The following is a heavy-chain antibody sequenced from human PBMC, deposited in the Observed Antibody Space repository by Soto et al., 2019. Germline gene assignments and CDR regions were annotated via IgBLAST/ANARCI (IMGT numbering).Heavy chain of an antibody. J-gene: IGHJ4*02. Sequence: QVQLVESGGGVVQPGGSLRLSCAASGFTFQNYSMHWVRQAPGKGLEWVAVTSYDGGNMFYADSVQGRFTISRDNSKYTLDLQMNSLRPGDTAVYYCARVESSGTSKYFIDYWGQGTLVTVSS. D-gene: IGHD3-10*01. CDR2: TSYDGGNM. CDR3: ARVESSGTSKYFIDY. V-gene: IGHV3-30*03. CDR1: GFTFQNYS.